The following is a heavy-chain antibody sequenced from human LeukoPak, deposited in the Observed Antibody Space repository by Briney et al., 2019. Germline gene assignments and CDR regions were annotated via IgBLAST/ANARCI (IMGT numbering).Heavy chain of an antibody. J-gene: IGHJ4*02. D-gene: IGHD6-13*01. CDR1: GYTFTNYT. V-gene: IGHV7-4-1*02. CDR3: ARGYSSSWFRGGPFDY. CDR2: IDTNTGNP. Sequence: VASVKVSFTASGYTFTNYTINWVRLAPGQGLEWMGWIDTNTGNPTYAQGFTGRFVFSLDTSVTTTYLQISSLKAEDTAVYYCARGYSSSWFRGGPFDYWGQGTLVTVSS.